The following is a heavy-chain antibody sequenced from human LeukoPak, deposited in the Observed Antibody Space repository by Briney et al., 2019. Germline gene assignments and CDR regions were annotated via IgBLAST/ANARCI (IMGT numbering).Heavy chain of an antibody. D-gene: IGHD3-10*01. CDR3: AKFNYYGSGSYEIDY. J-gene: IGHJ4*02. V-gene: IGHV4-39*01. CDR2: IYYSGST. CDR1: GGSISSSSYY. Sequence: NPLETLSLTCTVSGGSISSSSYYWGWIRQPPGKGLEWIGSIYYSGSTYYNPSLKSRVTISVDTSKNQFSLKLSSVTAADTAVYYCAKFNYYGSGSYEIDYWGQGTLVTVSS.